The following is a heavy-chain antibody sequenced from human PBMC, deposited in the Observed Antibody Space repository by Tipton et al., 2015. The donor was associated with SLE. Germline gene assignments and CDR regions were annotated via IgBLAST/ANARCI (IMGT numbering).Heavy chain of an antibody. Sequence: TLSLTCTVSGGSISSSDYYWGWVRQPSGRGLEWIGSIYYTGSTYYNPSLKSRVTISVDTSKNQFSLKLTSVTAADTAVYYCARGLAMVRGDSMDYWGQGTLVTVSS. D-gene: IGHD3-10*01. J-gene: IGHJ4*02. CDR3: ARGLAMVRGDSMDY. V-gene: IGHV4-39*02. CDR2: IYYTGST. CDR1: GGSISSSDYY.